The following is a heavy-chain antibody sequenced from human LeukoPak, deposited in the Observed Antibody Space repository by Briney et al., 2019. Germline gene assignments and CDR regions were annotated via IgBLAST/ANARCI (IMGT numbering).Heavy chain of an antibody. V-gene: IGHV1-2*06. Sequence: ASVKVSCRASGGTFSSYAISWVRQAPGQGLEWMGRINPNSGGTNYAQKFQGRVTMTRDTSISTAYMELSRLRSDDTAVYYCARDVGSITIFGVVISGRAGMDVWGQGTTVTVSS. CDR1: GGTFSSYA. J-gene: IGHJ6*02. D-gene: IGHD3-3*01. CDR2: INPNSGGT. CDR3: ARDVGSITIFGVVISGRAGMDV.